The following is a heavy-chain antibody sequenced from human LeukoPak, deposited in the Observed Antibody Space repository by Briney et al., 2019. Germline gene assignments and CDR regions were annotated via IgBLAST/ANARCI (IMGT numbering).Heavy chain of an antibody. D-gene: IGHD2-15*01. CDR2: ISGSGTTT. CDR3: ATREAYCSGGSCHDY. Sequence: GGSLRLSCAASGFTFRSYAMSWVRQAPGKGLEWVSHISGSGTTTDYADSVKGRFTISRDNSKNTLYLQMNSLRAEDTAVYYCATREAYCSGGSCHDYWGQGTLVTVSS. J-gene: IGHJ4*02. V-gene: IGHV3-23*01. CDR1: GFTFRSYA.